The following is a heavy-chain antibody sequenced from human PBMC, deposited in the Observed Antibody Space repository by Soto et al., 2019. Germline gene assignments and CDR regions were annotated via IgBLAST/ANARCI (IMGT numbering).Heavy chain of an antibody. CDR1: GFTFSSYG. J-gene: IGHJ4*02. V-gene: IGHV3-33*01. CDR3: ARGPYGDPNNFDY. Sequence: LRLSCAASGFTFSSYGMHWVRQAPGKGLEWVAVIWYYGSNKYYADSVKGRFTISRDNSKNTLYLQMNSLRAEDTAVYYCARGPYGDPNNFDYWGQGTLGTVSS. D-gene: IGHD4-17*01. CDR2: IWYYGSNK.